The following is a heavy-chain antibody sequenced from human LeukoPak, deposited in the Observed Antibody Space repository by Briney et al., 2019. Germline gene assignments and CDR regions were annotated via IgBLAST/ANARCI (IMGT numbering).Heavy chain of an antibody. J-gene: IGHJ6*03. CDR2: ISSSSSYI. CDR1: GFTFSSYS. V-gene: IGHV3-21*01. CDR3: ARADILTGSGIYYYCYYYMDV. D-gene: IGHD3-9*01. Sequence: GGSLRLSCAASGFTFSSYSMNWVRQAPGKGLEWVSSISSSSSYIYYADSVKGRFTISRDNAKNSLYLQMNSLRAEDTAVYYCARADILTGSGIYYYCYYYMDVWGKGTTVTVSS.